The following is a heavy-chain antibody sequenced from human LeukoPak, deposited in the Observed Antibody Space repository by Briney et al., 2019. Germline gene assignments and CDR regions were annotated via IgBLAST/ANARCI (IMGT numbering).Heavy chain of an antibody. V-gene: IGHV4-34*01. D-gene: IGHD5-12*01. CDR2: INHSGST. CDR1: GGSFSGYY. CDR3: AGGLIVATTTDYFDY. Sequence: SETLSLTCAVYGGSFSGYYWSWIRQPPGKGLELSGEINHSGSTNYNPSLKRRVTISVDTSKNQFSLKVSSVTAAATAVYYCAGGLIVATTTDYFDYWGQGTLVTVSS. J-gene: IGHJ4*02.